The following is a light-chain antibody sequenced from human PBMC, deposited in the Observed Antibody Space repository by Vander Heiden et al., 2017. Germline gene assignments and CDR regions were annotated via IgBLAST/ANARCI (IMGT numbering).Light chain of an antibody. CDR2: AAS. CDR1: QGISSY. V-gene: IGKV1-8*01. J-gene: IGKJ4*01. CDR3: QQEDSYPRA. Sequence: AIRMTQSPSSLSASTGDRVTITCRASQGISSYLAWYQQKPGKAPKLLIYAASTLQSGVPSRFSGSGSGTDFTLTISCLQSEDFATYYCQQEDSYPRAFGGGTKVEIK.